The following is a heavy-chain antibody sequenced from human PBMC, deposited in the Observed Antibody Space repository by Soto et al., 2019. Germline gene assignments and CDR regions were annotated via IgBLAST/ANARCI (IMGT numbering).Heavy chain of an antibody. CDR3: ASGGDCTNGVCYTPYYYYGMDV. CDR1: GGTFSSYA. CDR2: IIPIFGTA. J-gene: IGHJ6*02. V-gene: IGHV1-69*01. Sequence: QVQLVQSGAEVKKPGSSVKVSCKASGGTFSSYAISWVRQAPGQGLEWMGGIIPIFGTANYAQKFQGRVTITADESTSTAYMELSSLRSEDTAVYYCASGGDCTNGVCYTPYYYYGMDVWGQGTTVTVSS. D-gene: IGHD2-8*01.